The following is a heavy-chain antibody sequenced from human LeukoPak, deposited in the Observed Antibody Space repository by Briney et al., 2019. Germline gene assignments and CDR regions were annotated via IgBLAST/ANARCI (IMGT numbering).Heavy chain of an antibody. CDR2: IYYSGST. CDR1: GGSISSYC. Sequence: KTSETLSLTCTVSGGSISSYCWSWIRQPPGKGLEWIGYIYYSGSTNYNPSLKSRVTISVDTSKNQFSLKLSSVTAADTAVYYCARDREMATIGLFDPWGQGTLVIVSS. V-gene: IGHV4-59*01. D-gene: IGHD5-24*01. J-gene: IGHJ5*02. CDR3: ARDREMATIGLFDP.